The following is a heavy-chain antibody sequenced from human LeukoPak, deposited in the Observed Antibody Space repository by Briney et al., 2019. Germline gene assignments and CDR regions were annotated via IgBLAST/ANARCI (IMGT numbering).Heavy chain of an antibody. V-gene: IGHV4-39*01. D-gene: IGHD6-13*01. CDR3: ARLIAAAGRGIDH. Sequence: SETLSLTCTVSGGSISSSTYYWGWIRQPPGKGLEWIGSIYYSGSTYYNPSLKSPVTISVDTSKNQFSLKLTSVTVADTAVYYCARLIAAAGRGIDHWGQGTLVTVSS. CDR1: GGSISSSTYY. CDR2: IYYSGST. J-gene: IGHJ4*02.